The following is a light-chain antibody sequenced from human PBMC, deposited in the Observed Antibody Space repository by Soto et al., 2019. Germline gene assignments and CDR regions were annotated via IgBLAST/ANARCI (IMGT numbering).Light chain of an antibody. CDR2: GAS. J-gene: IGKJ1*01. Sequence: EIVLTQSPGTLSLSPGERATLSSRTSQSVSNNYLAWYQQKPGQAPRLLIYGASSRATGIPDRFSGSGSGTDFTLSISRREPEDFAVYYCQQYSSLWTFGQGTKVEIK. CDR3: QQYSSLWT. CDR1: QSVSNNY. V-gene: IGKV3-20*01.